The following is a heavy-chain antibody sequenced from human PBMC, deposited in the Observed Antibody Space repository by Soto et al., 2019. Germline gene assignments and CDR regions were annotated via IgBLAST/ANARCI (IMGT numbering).Heavy chain of an antibody. CDR2: IRSKAYGGTT. CDR3: TSVDSGYCFDY. CDR1: GFTFGDYA. Sequence: GGSLRLSCTASGFTFGDYAMSWVRQAPGKGLEWVGFIRSKAYGGTTEYAASVKGRFTISRDDSKSIAYLQMNSLKTEDTAVYYCTSVDSGYCFDYWGQGTLVTVS. D-gene: IGHD6-25*01. V-gene: IGHV3-49*04. J-gene: IGHJ4*02.